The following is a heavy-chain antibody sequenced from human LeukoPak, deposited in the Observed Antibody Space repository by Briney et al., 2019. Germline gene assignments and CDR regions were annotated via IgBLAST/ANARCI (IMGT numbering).Heavy chain of an antibody. J-gene: IGHJ5*02. Sequence: GESLKISCKGSGYTFTDYWTAWVRQMPGKGLEWMGIIYPSDSDTRYSPSFQGQVTFSADKSINTAYLQRNSLRASDTAIYYCARQCCRGASPGFDPWGQGTLVTVSS. D-gene: IGHD3-10*01. CDR3: ARQCCRGASPGFDP. CDR2: IYPSDSDT. CDR1: GYTFTDYW. V-gene: IGHV5-51*01.